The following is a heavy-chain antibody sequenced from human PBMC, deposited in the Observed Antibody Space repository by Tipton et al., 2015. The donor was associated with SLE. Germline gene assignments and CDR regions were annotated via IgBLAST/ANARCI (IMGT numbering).Heavy chain of an antibody. D-gene: IGHD3-10*01. Sequence: TLSLTCAVYGESFSGYYWSWIRQPPGKGLEWIGEINHSGSTNYNPSLESRVTISVDTSKNQFSLKLSSVTAADTAVYYCARPGRGHDAFDIWGRGTMVTVSS. CDR2: INHSGST. J-gene: IGHJ3*02. V-gene: IGHV4-34*01. CDR1: GESFSGYY. CDR3: ARPGRGHDAFDI.